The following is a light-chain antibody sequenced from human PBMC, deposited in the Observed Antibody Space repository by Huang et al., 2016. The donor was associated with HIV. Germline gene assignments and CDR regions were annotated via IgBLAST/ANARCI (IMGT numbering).Light chain of an antibody. CDR3: QQYDSLYT. V-gene: IGKV1-33*01. Sequence: IQMTQSPASLSVYVGDRVTIPCQANQDIRSYLNWYQQKPGKAPRLLIYGASNLQAGVPSRFSGNGSGTDFTITISSLQSEDIATYYCQQYDSLYTFGQGTRLEIK. J-gene: IGKJ2*01. CDR2: GAS. CDR1: QDIRSY.